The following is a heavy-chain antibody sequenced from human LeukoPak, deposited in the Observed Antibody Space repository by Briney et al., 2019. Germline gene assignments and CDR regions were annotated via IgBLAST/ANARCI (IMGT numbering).Heavy chain of an antibody. CDR1: GGTFRTFA. D-gene: IGHD4-17*01. Sequence: SVKVSCKASGGTFRTFAINWVRQALGKGLEWMGGIIPMINTPKYAQRFQGRVSITADESTSTGYMEVSSLRSEDTAVYYCAIFQGTYGDNDNDFWGQGTLVTVSS. CDR3: AIFQGTYGDNDNDF. CDR2: IIPMINTP. V-gene: IGHV1-69*01. J-gene: IGHJ4*02.